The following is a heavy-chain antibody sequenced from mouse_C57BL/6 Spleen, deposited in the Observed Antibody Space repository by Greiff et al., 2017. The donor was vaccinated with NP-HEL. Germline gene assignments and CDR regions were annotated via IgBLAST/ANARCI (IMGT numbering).Heavy chain of an antibody. V-gene: IGHV1-69*01. CDR3: ARFDGYYFDY. J-gene: IGHJ2*01. Sequence: VQLQQPGAELVMPGASVKLSCKASSYTFTSYWMHWVKQRPGQGLEWIGEIDPSDSYTNYNQKFKGKSTLTVDKSSSTAYMQLSSLTSEDSAVYYCARFDGYYFDYWGQGTTLTVSS. D-gene: IGHD2-3*01. CDR2: IDPSDSYT. CDR1: SYTFTSYW.